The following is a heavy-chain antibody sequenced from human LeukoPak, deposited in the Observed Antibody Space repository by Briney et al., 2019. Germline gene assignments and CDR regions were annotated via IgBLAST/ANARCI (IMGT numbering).Heavy chain of an antibody. Sequence: SETLSLTCTVSGGSISNYYWSWIRQPPGRGLEWIGFIYYSGSTNYNPSLKSRVTISVDTSKNQFSLKLSSVTAADTAVYYCARDSGTTGEVKFDPWGQGTLVTVSS. V-gene: IGHV4-59*12. D-gene: IGHD3-10*01. CDR3: ARDSGTTGEVKFDP. CDR2: IYYSGST. CDR1: GGSISNYY. J-gene: IGHJ5*02.